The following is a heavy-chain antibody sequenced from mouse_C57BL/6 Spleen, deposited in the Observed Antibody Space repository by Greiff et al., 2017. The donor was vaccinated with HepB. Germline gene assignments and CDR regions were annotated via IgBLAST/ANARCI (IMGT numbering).Heavy chain of an antibody. J-gene: IGHJ4*01. V-gene: IGHV3-6*01. CDR3: ARDYHYAMDD. CDR1: GYSITSGYY. Sequence: ESGPGLVKPSQSLSLTCSVTGYSITSGYYWNWIRQFPGNKLEWMGYISYDGSNNYNPSLKNRISITRDTSKNQFFLKLNSVTTEDTATYYCARDYHYAMDDWGQGTSVTVAS. CDR2: ISYDGSN.